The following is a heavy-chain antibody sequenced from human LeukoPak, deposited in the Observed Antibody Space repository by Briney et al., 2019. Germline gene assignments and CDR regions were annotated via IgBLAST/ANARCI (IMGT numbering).Heavy chain of an antibody. CDR1: GYTFTGYY. CDR3: ARGVGVVVVPAATSNWFDP. Sequence: ASVKVSCKASGYTFTGYYMHWVRQAPGQGLEWMGWINPNSGGTNYAQKFQGRVTMTRDTSISTAYMELSRLRSDDTAVCYCARGVGVVVVPAATSNWFDPWGQGTLVTVSS. CDR2: INPNSGGT. V-gene: IGHV1-2*02. J-gene: IGHJ5*02. D-gene: IGHD2-2*01.